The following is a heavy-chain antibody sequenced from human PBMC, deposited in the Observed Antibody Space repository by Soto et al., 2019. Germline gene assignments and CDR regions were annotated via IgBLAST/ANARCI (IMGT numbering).Heavy chain of an antibody. Sequence: QVQLVQSGAEVKEPGDSVRVSCEASGYTFTAYYIHWVRQAPGQGLEWMGWLNPKVGDTTYAQDFQGRVSMTRDMSISTVYMELSRLTSDDTAIYYCARNMDYYYGPGSGNGHGFWGQGTTVTVFS. CDR2: LNPKVGDT. CDR1: GYTFTAYY. D-gene: IGHD3-10*01. V-gene: IGHV1-2*02. CDR3: ARNMDYYYGPGSGNGHGF. J-gene: IGHJ6*02.